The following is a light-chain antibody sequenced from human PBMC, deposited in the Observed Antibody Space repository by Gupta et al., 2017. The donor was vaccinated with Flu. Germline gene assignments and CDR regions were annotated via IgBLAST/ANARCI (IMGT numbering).Light chain of an antibody. J-gene: IGLJ2*01. CDR2: GNN. Sequence: QSVLTPPPSSSGPPGQRVTISCSGSSSNIGSNTVNWYQQLPGTAPKVLMYGNNQRPSGVPDRFSGSKSGTSAALAISGLQAEDEADYYCAAWDDSRNGVVFGGGTKLTVL. CDR3: AAWDDSRNGVV. V-gene: IGLV1-44*01. CDR1: SSNIGSNT.